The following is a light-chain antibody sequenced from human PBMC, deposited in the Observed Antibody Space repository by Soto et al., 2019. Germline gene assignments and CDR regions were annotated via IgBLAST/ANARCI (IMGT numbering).Light chain of an antibody. V-gene: IGKV3-15*01. CDR1: QSVSSN. CDR2: GAS. CDR3: QQYNNWHYT. J-gene: IGKJ2*01. Sequence: EIVMTQSPATLSVSPGERATLSCRASQSVSSNLAWYQQKPGQAPRLLIYGASTRATGIPARFSGSGSGTEFTLTISGLQSEDFAVYYCQQYNNWHYTFGQGTKLEIK.